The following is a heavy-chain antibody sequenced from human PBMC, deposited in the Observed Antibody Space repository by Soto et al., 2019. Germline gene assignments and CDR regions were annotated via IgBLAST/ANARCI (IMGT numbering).Heavy chain of an antibody. J-gene: IGHJ3*02. V-gene: IGHV1-2*04. D-gene: IGHD3-10*01. CDR3: ARESRWFGEPDDAFDI. CDR1: GYTFTGYY. CDR2: INPNSGGT. Sequence: WASVKVSCKASGYTFTGYYMYWVRQAPGQGLEWMGWINPNSGGTNYAQKFQGWVTMTRDTSISTAYMELSRLRSDDTAVYYCARESRWFGEPDDAFDIWGQGTMVTVSS.